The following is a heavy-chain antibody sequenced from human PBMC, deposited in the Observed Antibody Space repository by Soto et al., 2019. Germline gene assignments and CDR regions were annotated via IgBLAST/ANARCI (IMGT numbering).Heavy chain of an antibody. D-gene: IGHD3-10*01. CDR1: GGSISRGDYY. J-gene: IGHJ5*02. V-gene: IGHV4-30-4*01. CDR3: ASERWLAHSSWFGP. Sequence: PSETLSLTCTVSGGSISRGDYYWSWIRQPPGKGLECIGYIYYSGSTYYNPSLKSRVAISVDTSKNQFSLKLSSVTAADTAVYYCASERWLAHSSWFGPWGQGTLLTVSS. CDR2: IYYSGST.